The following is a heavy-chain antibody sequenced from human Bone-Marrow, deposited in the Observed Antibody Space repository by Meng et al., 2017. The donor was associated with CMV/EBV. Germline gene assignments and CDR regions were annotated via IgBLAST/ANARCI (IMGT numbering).Heavy chain of an antibody. CDR2: INHSGST. V-gene: IGHV4-34*01. CDR1: GGSFSGYY. J-gene: IGHJ4*02. CDR3: ARGRGRYYYDSSGYYGY. D-gene: IGHD3-22*01. Sequence: SETLSLTCAVYGGSFSGYYWSWIRQPPGKGLEWIGEINHSGSTNYNPSLKSRVTISVGTSKNQFSLKLSSVTAADTAVYYCARGRGRYYYDSSGYYGYWGQGTLVTVSS.